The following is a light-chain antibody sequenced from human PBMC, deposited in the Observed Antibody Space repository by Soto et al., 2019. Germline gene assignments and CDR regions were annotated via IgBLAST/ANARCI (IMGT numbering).Light chain of an antibody. CDR1: QSILYTSSGNNY. V-gene: IGKV4-1*01. CDR3: LQYYGPPQT. CDR2: WAS. J-gene: IGKJ1*01. Sequence: DIVMTQSPDSLAVSLGERATINCKSSQSILYTSSGNNYLAWYQHKPGQPPKLLIYWASTRVSGVPDRFSGSGSGTDFTLTISSLQAEDVAVNYCLQYYGPPQTFRQRTKVDNK.